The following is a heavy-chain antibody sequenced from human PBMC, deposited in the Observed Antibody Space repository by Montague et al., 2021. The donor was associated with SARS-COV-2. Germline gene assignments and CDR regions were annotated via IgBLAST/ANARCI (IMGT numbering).Heavy chain of an antibody. V-gene: IGHV4-31*03. CDR2: IYHTGST. Sequence: TLSLTCTVSGGSISSGGYYWSWIRQNPGKGLEWIGYIYHTGSTHYNPSLKSRVTISKETSKNHFSLNLSSVTAADSAVYYCARDSGYYDSSGYSYDAFDIWGQGTKVTVSS. J-gene: IGHJ3*02. CDR3: ARDSGYYDSSGYSYDAFDI. CDR1: GGSISSGGYY. D-gene: IGHD3-22*01.